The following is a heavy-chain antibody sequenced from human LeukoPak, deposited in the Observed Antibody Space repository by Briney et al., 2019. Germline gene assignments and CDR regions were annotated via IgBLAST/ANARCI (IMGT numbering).Heavy chain of an antibody. CDR3: ARTGFYGDYFDY. CDR2: IYYSGST. CDR1: GGSISSGGYY. V-gene: IGHV4-31*03. J-gene: IGHJ4*02. Sequence: SETLSLTCTVSGGSISSGGYYWSWIRQHPGKGLEWIGYIYYSGSTYYNPSLKSRVTISVDTSKNQFSLKLSSVTAADTAVYYCARTGFYGDYFDYWGQGTLSPSPQ. D-gene: IGHD4-17*01.